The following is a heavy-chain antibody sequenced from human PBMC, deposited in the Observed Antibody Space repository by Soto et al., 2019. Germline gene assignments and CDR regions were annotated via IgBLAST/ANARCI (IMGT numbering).Heavy chain of an antibody. V-gene: IGHV3-30-3*01. CDR1: GFTFSSYA. D-gene: IGHD2-2*02. Sequence: GGSLRPSCAASGFTFSSYAMHFVGHSPFKWLEWVAVISYDGSNKYYADSVKGRFTISRDNSKNTLYLQMNSLRAEDTAVYYCARSGYCSSTSCYTGNYGMDVWGQGTTVTVSS. CDR2: ISYDGSNK. J-gene: IGHJ6*02. CDR3: ARSGYCSSTSCYTGNYGMDV.